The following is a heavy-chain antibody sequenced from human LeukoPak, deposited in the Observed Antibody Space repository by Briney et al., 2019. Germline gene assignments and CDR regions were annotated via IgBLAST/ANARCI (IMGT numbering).Heavy chain of an antibody. V-gene: IGHV3-49*04. CDR2: ISSKIYGGTT. CDR1: GFTFGDYA. CDR3: TRLTIVGVVDAFDI. J-gene: IGHJ3*02. D-gene: IGHD3-3*01. Sequence: GRSLRLSCTASGFTFGDYAMSWVRQALGKGLEWVGFISSKIYGGTTEYAASVKVRFTISRDDSNCNAYLQMTSLKTDDAGVYYCTRLTIVGVVDAFDIWGQGTMVTVSS.